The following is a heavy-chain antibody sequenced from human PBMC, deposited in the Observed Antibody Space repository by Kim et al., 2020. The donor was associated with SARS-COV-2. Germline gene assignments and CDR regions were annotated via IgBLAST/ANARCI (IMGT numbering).Heavy chain of an antibody. D-gene: IGHD3-10*01. Sequence: SETLSLTCTVSGASMSSGDYYWSWIRQPPGKGLEWIGRLSNSGTTYYNPFLESRVIISLDMSKNQFSLKLSSETAADTAVYYCARVAGDSGPYPYYFD. CDR1: GASMSSGDYY. CDR2: LSNSGTT. V-gene: IGHV4-30-4*01. J-gene: IGHJ4*01. CDR3: ARVAGDSGPYPYYFD.